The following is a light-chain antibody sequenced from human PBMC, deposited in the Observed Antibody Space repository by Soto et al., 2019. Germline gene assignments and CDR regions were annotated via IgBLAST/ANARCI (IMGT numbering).Light chain of an antibody. CDR2: AAS. CDR3: QQSYSTPRT. CDR1: QSISAY. Sequence: DIKLTQSPSSLSASVGERFTIPCRAGQSISAYLNWYQQKPGKAPKLLIYAASSLQSGVPSRFSGSGSGTDFTLTISSLQPEDFATYYCQQSYSTPRTFGQGTKVEIK. V-gene: IGKV1-39*01. J-gene: IGKJ1*01.